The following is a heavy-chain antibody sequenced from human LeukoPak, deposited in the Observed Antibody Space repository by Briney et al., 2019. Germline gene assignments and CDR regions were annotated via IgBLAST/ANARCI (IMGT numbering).Heavy chain of an antibody. D-gene: IGHD5-24*01. V-gene: IGHV4-39*07. CDR1: GGSISSSSYY. CDR2: IYYSGST. CDR3: ARDTRRDGYNFDY. J-gene: IGHJ4*02. Sequence: ASETLSLTCTVSGGSISSSSYYWGWIRQPPGKGLEWIGSIYYSGSTYYNPSLKSRVTISVDTSKNQFSLKLSSVTAADTAVYYCARDTRRDGYNFDYWGQGTLVTVSS.